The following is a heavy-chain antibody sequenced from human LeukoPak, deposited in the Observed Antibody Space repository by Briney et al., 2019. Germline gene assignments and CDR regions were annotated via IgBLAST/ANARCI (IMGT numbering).Heavy chain of an antibody. D-gene: IGHD3-9*01. CDR2: IYSGGST. V-gene: IGHV3-66*01. CDR1: GFTVSSNY. Sequence: GGSLRLSCAASGFTVSSNYMSWVRQAPGKGLEWVSVIYSGGSTYYADSVKGRFTISRDNSKNTLYLQMNSLRAEDTAVYYCARAYYDIFSFDYWGQGTLVTVSS. CDR3: ARAYYDIFSFDY. J-gene: IGHJ4*02.